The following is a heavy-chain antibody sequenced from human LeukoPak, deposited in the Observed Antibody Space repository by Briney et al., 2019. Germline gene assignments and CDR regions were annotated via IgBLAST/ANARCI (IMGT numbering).Heavy chain of an antibody. J-gene: IGHJ4*02. CDR1: GDSISPSY. D-gene: IGHD2-2*01. Sequence: SETLSLTCTFSGDSISPSYWTWVRQPPGKGLEWIGSFYYSGSSYYNPSLRSRVTMSVDTSKNQFSLKLSSVTAADTAVYYCASSIVPAARGNYFDYWGQGTLVTVSS. CDR3: ASSIVPAARGNYFDY. CDR2: FYYSGSS. V-gene: IGHV4-59*04.